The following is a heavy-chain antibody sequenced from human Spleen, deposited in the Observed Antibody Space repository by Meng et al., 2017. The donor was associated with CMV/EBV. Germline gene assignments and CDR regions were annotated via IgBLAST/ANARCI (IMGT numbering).Heavy chain of an antibody. V-gene: IGHV4-61*05. CDR3: ARVGGYCSSTSCYAWFDP. CDR1: GGSISSSSYY. Sequence: SETLSLTCTVSGGSISSSSYYWGWIRQPPGKGLEWIGYIYYSGSTNYNSSLKSRVTISVDTSKNQFSLKLSSVTAADTAVYYCARVGGYCSSTSCYAWFDPWGQGTLVTVSS. J-gene: IGHJ5*02. CDR2: IYYSGST. D-gene: IGHD2-2*01.